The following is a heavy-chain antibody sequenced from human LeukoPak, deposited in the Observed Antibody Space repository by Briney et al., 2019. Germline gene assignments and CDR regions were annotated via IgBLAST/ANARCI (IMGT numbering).Heavy chain of an antibody. CDR3: ARARVGATPWFDP. J-gene: IGHJ5*02. D-gene: IGHD1-26*01. Sequence: ASVTVSCKASGYTFTIYGISWVRQAPGQGLEWMGWISAYNGNTNYAQKLQGRVTMTTDTSTSTAYMELRSLRSDDTAVYYCARARVGATPWFDPWGQGTLVTVSS. V-gene: IGHV1-18*01. CDR2: ISAYNGNT. CDR1: GYTFTIYG.